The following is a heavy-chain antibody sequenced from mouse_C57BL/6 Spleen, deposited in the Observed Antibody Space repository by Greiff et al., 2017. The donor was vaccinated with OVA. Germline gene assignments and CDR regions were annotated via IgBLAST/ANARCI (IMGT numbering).Heavy chain of an antibody. D-gene: IGHD2-14*01. Sequence: QVQLQQSGAELVRPGTSVKVSCKASGYAFTNYLIEWVKQRPGQGLEWIGVINPGSGGTNYNEKFKGKATLTADKSSSTAYMQLSSLTSEDSAVYFCARRGTSTRNAMDYWGQGTSVTVSS. CDR3: ARRGTSTRNAMDY. CDR1: GYAFTNYL. CDR2: INPGSGGT. J-gene: IGHJ4*01. V-gene: IGHV1-54*01.